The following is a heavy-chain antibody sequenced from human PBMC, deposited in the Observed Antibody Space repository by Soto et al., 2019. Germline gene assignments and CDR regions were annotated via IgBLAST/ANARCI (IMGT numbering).Heavy chain of an antibody. D-gene: IGHD2-21*01. CDR1: GATFRTNS. Sequence: QVQLVQSGAEVKKPGSSVKVSCKDSGATFRTNSWFGVEQAPGQGFEWLGRIFPMLGIRNYAQRFKDRVTITADKSTATAHMELSSLRSEDTALYYCTIGSWSGEVFDIWGQGTMVTVSS. J-gene: IGHJ3*02. CDR2: IFPMLGIR. V-gene: IGHV1-69*02. CDR3: TIGSWSGEVFDI.